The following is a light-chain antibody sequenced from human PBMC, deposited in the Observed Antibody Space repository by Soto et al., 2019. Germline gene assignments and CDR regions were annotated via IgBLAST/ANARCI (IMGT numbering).Light chain of an antibody. CDR1: QSVGGN. CDR2: GAS. J-gene: IGKJ5*01. CDR3: LHYAAAPIT. Sequence: TVLTQSPVTQSLSPGERATLSCRASQSVGGNVAWYQQKPGQAPKLLISGASSRAPGIPDRFSGSGSGADFTLSISRLEPEDFALYYCLHYAAAPITFGQGTRLDI. V-gene: IGKV3-20*01.